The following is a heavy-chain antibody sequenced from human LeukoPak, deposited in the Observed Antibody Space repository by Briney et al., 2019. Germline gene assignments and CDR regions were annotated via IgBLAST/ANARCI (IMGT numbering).Heavy chain of an antibody. Sequence: GGSLRLPCAASGFTFSSYWMHWVRQAPGKGLVWVSRINSDGSSTSYADSVKGRFTISRDNSKNTLYLQMNSLRAEDTAVYYCAKDLGYSSPDYWGQGTLVTVSS. V-gene: IGHV3-74*01. CDR3: AKDLGYSSPDY. CDR1: GFTFSSYW. D-gene: IGHD6-13*01. J-gene: IGHJ4*02. CDR2: INSDGSST.